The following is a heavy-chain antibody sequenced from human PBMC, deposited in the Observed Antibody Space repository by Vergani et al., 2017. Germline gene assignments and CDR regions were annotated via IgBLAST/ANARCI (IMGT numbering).Heavy chain of an antibody. J-gene: IGHJ6*03. CDR3: ALSSPYGSGRSYYYYYYMDV. D-gene: IGHD3-10*01. CDR1: GGSFSGYY. V-gene: IGHV4-34*01. CDR2: INHSGST. Sequence: QVQLQQWGAGLLKPSETLSLTCAVYGGSFSGYYWSWIRQPPGKGLEWIGEINHSGSTNYNPSLKSRVTISVATSKNQFSLKLSSVTAADTAVYYCALSSPYGSGRSYYYYYYMDVWGKGTTVTVSS.